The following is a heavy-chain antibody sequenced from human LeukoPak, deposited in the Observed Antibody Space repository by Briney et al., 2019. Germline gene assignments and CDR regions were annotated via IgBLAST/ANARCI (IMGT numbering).Heavy chain of an antibody. Sequence: GKSLKISCKGSGYRFSDYWIGWVRQMPGKGLEWMGIIYPGDSDIRYSPSFQGQVTISADKSISIAYLQWSSLKASDTAMYYCGTHVGDSGNHGSVVATYYWGQGTLVTVSS. V-gene: IGHV5-51*01. CDR3: GTHVGDSGNHGSVVATYY. CDR1: GYRFSDYW. D-gene: IGHD1-26*01. CDR2: IYPGDSDI. J-gene: IGHJ4*02.